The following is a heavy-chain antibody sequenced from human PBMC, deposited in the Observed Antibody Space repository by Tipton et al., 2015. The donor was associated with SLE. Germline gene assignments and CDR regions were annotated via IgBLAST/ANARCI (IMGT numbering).Heavy chain of an antibody. CDR2: IYYSGST. D-gene: IGHD6-13*01. Sequence: TLSLTCTVSGGSISSYYWSWIRQPPGKGLEWIGYIYYSGSTNYNPSLKSRVTISVDASKNQFSLKLSSVTAADTAVYYCARGVAAAGPSLHWGQGTLVTVSS. V-gene: IGHV4-59*12. J-gene: IGHJ4*02. CDR3: ARGVAAAGPSLH. CDR1: GGSISSYY.